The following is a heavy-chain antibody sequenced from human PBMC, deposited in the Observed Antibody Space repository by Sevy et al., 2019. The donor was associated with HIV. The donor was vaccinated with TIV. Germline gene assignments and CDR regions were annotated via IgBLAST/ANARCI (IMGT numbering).Heavy chain of an antibody. V-gene: IGHV3-23*01. J-gene: IGHJ4*02. CDR2: ISGSGYST. CDR3: AKHIAYCGGDCYPPLYYFDY. CDR1: GFTFSNHG. Sequence: GGSLRLSCAASGFTFSNHGMSWVRQAPGKGLEWVSAISGSGYSTYYADSVKGRFTISRDKSKNTLYLQINSLRAGDTAVYYCAKHIAYCGGDCYPPLYYFDYWGQGTLVTVSS. D-gene: IGHD2-21*02.